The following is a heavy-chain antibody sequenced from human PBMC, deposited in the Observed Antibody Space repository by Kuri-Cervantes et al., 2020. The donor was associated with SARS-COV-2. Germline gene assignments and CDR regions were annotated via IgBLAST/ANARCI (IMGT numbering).Heavy chain of an antibody. Sequence: GESLKISCAASGFTFNTCAMHWVRQAPGKGLEWVAMILSDGSNKNYADSVKGRFTISRDNSKNTLYLQMNSLRAEDTAVYYCARCSGITGTDFYYYYGMDVWGQGTTVTVSS. V-gene: IGHV3-30*04. D-gene: IGHD1-7*01. J-gene: IGHJ6*02. CDR3: ARCSGITGTDFYYYYGMDV. CDR2: ILSDGSNK. CDR1: GFTFNTCA.